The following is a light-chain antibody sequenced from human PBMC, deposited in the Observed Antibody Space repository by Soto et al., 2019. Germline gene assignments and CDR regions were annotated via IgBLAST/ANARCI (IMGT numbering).Light chain of an antibody. J-gene: IGLJ3*02. Sequence: QSALTQPASVSGSPGQTITISCTGTSSDVGGYNYLSWYQQHPGKAPKVMSYEVSNRPSGVSKRFSGSKSGNSASLTISGLQAEDEAYYFCSSYTTSGTPVFGGGTKLTVL. CDR3: SSYTTSGTPV. CDR1: SSDVGGYNY. V-gene: IGLV2-14*01. CDR2: EVS.